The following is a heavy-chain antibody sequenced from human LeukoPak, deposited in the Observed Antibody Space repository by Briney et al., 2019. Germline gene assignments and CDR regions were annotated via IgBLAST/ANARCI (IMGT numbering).Heavy chain of an antibody. CDR2: ISAYNGNT. CDR1: GYTFTSCG. D-gene: IGHD3-3*01. V-gene: IGHV1-18*01. J-gene: IGHJ6*03. Sequence: ASVNVSCKASGYTFTSCGMSWVRQAPGQGLEWMGWISAYNGNTNYAQKLQGRVTMTTDTSTSTAYMELRSLRSDDTAVYYCARVRHDYDFWSGSYYYYYYMDVWGKGTTVTVSS. CDR3: ARVRHDYDFWSGSYYYYYYMDV.